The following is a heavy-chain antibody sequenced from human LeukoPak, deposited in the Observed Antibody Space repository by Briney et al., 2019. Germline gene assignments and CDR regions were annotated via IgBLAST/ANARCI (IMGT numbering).Heavy chain of an antibody. J-gene: IGHJ3*02. Sequence: PGGSLTLSCAASGISVSSNYMNWVRQAPGKGLEWVSVIYSGGSTYYADSVKGRFTISRDNFKNTLYLQMNSLRAEDTAVYYCAKNIVGALRGGAFDIWGQGTMVTVSS. V-gene: IGHV3-53*01. CDR2: IYSGGST. D-gene: IGHD1-26*01. CDR3: AKNIVGALRGGAFDI. CDR1: GISVSSNY.